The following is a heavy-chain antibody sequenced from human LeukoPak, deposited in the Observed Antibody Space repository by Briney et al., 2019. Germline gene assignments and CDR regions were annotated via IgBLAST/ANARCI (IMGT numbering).Heavy chain of an antibody. CDR3: ARAKKNWSPAGSDAFDI. Sequence: ASVKVSCKASGYTFTSYDINWVRQATGQGLEWMGWMNPNSGNTGYAQKFQGRVTMTRNTSISTAYMELSSLRSEDTAVYYCARAKKNWSPAGSDAFDIWGQGTMVTVSS. CDR2: MNPNSGNT. J-gene: IGHJ3*02. D-gene: IGHD1-1*01. V-gene: IGHV1-8*01. CDR1: GYTFTSYD.